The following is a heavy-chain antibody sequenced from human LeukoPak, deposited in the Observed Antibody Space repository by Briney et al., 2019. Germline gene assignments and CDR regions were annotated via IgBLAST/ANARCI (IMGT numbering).Heavy chain of an antibody. CDR2: IYRGGST. Sequence: GGSLRLSCAASGFTVSSNYVSWVRQAPGKGLEWVSIIYRGGSTYSADSVKDRFTVSSDNSKNTFYLQMNSLRAEDTAVYYCARGYDSGGSYAIWAFDYWGQGTLVTVSS. CDR3: ARGYDSGGSYAIWAFDY. J-gene: IGHJ4*02. D-gene: IGHD3-22*01. V-gene: IGHV3-66*01. CDR1: GFTVSSNY.